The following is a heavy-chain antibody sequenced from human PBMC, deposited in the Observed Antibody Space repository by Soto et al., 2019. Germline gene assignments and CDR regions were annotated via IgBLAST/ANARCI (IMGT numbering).Heavy chain of an antibody. CDR3: ARTHIVVVTATLSDWYFDL. V-gene: IGHV4-31*03. J-gene: IGHJ2*01. D-gene: IGHD2-21*02. CDR1: GGSISSGGYY. CDR2: IYYSGST. Sequence: QVQLQESGPGLVKPSQTLSLTCTVSGGSISSGGYYWSWIRQHPGKGLEWIGYIYYSGSTYYNPSLKRRVTISVDTSKNQFSLKLSSVTAADTAVYYCARTHIVVVTATLSDWYFDLWGRGTLVTVSS.